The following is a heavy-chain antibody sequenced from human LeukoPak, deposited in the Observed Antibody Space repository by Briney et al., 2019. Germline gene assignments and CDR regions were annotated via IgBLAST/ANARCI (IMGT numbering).Heavy chain of an antibody. D-gene: IGHD5-24*01. CDR2: INCDGSST. CDR1: GFTFSSYW. J-gene: IGHJ5*02. V-gene: IGHV3-74*01. CDR3: AREGRDGYNA. Sequence: GGSLRLSCAASGFTFSSYWMHWVRHAPGKGLVWVSRINCDGSSTSYADSVKGRFTISRDNAKNTLYLQMNSLRAEDTAVYYCAREGRDGYNAWGQGTLVTVSS.